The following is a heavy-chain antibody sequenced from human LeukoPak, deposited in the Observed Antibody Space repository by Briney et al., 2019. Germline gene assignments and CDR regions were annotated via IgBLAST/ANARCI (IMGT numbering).Heavy chain of an antibody. V-gene: IGHV3-48*03. J-gene: IGHJ4*02. CDR2: ISASGNTK. Sequence: GGSLRLSCAASGFTFSSYEVIWVRQAPGKGLEWVSYISASGNTKYYADSVKGRFTVSGDNAKNSLYLQMNSLRAEDTAVYYCAREGYYYFDYWGQGTLDTVSS. CDR1: GFTFSSYE. CDR3: AREGYYYFDY. D-gene: IGHD1-1*01.